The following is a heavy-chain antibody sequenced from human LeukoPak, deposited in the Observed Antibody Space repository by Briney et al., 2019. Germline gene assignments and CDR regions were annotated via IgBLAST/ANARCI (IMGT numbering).Heavy chain of an antibody. V-gene: IGHV4-39*07. Sequence: SETLSLTCTVSGGSISSSSYYWGWIRQPPGKGLEWIGSIYYSGSTYYNPSLKSRVTISVDTSKNQFSLKLTSVTAADTAVYYCARDQSIFGVAAIDYWGQGTLVTVSS. CDR1: GGSISSSSYY. J-gene: IGHJ4*02. CDR3: ARDQSIFGVAAIDY. D-gene: IGHD3-3*01. CDR2: IYYSGST.